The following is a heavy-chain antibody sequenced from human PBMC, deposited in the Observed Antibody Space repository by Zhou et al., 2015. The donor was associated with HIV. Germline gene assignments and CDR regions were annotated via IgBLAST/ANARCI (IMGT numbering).Heavy chain of an antibody. CDR1: GFTFSSYS. Sequence: EVQLVESGGGLVQPGGSLRLSCAASGFTFSSYSMNWVRQAPGKGLEWVSSISSSSSYIYYADSVKGRFTISRDNAKNSLFLQMNSLRAEDTAVYYCARGIAAGGPTGYFDYWGQGTLVTVSS. J-gene: IGHJ4*02. V-gene: IGHV3-21*01. D-gene: IGHD6-13*01. CDR2: ISSSSSYI. CDR3: ARGIAAGGPTGYFDY.